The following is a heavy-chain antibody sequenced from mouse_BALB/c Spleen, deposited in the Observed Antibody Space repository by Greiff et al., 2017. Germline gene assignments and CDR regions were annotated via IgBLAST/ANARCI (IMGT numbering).Heavy chain of an antibody. D-gene: IGHD2-14*01. CDR2: ISSGGST. V-gene: IGHV5-6-5*01. CDR1: GFTFSSYA. J-gene: IGHJ2*01. Sequence: EVHLVESGGGLVKPGGSLKLSCAASGFTFSSYAMSWVRQTPEKRLEWVASISSGGSTYYPDSVKGRFTISRDNARNILYLQMSSLRSEDTAMYYCARGGRYDLFDYWGQGTTLTVSS. CDR3: ARGGRYDLFDY.